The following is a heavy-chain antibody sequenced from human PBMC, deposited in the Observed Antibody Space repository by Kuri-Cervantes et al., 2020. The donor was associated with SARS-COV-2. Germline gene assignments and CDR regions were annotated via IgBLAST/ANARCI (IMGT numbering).Heavy chain of an antibody. CDR2: INPIFGAA. V-gene: IGHV1-69*13. Sequence: SVKVSCKASGGTFSSYAISWVRQAPGQGPEWMGGINPIFGAANYAQKFQGRVTITADESTSTAYMELSSLRSEDTAVYYCVRNSPHWNDALFDYWGQGTLVTVSS. J-gene: IGHJ4*02. CDR1: GGTFSSYA. CDR3: VRNSPHWNDALFDY. D-gene: IGHD1-1*01.